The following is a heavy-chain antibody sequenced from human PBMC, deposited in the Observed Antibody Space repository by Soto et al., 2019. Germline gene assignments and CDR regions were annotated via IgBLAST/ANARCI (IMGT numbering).Heavy chain of an antibody. CDR2: IIHSEST. CDR3: ARDRYGYCSSTSCYGGEDFDY. CDR1: GGSFSAYY. D-gene: IGHD2-2*01. V-gene: IGHV4-34*12. Sequence: SETLSLTCAVYGGSFSAYYWSWVRQPPGKGLEWIGEIIHSESTKYNPSLKSRVTISVDTSKNQFSLKLSSVTAADTAVYYCARDRYGYCSSTSCYGGEDFDYWGQGTLVTVSS. J-gene: IGHJ4*02.